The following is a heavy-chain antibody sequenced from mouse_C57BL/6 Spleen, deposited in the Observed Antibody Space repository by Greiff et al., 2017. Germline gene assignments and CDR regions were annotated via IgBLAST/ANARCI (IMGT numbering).Heavy chain of an antibody. V-gene: IGHV14-4*01. D-gene: IGHD1-1*01. J-gene: IGHJ1*03. Sequence: EVKLMESGAELVRPGASVKLSCTASGFNIKDDYMHWVKQRPEQGLEWIGWIDPENGDTEYASKFQGKATITADTSSNTAYLQLSSLTSEDTAVYYCTTRGYYGSSYDWYFDVWGTGTTGTVSS. CDR1: GFNIKDDY. CDR3: TTRGYYGSSYDWYFDV. CDR2: IDPENGDT.